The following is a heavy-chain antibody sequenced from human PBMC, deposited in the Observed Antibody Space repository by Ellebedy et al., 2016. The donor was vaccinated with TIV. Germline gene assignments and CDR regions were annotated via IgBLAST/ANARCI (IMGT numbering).Heavy chain of an antibody. Sequence: ASVKVSCKASGYTFTGYYMHWVRQAPGQGLEWMGWINPNSGDTNFAQKFQGRVTMTRDTSISTAYMELSRLRSDDTAVYYCARLIVVVTAIPYGMDVWGQGTTVIVSS. D-gene: IGHD2-21*02. CDR3: ARLIVVVTAIPYGMDV. CDR2: INPNSGDT. V-gene: IGHV1-2*02. J-gene: IGHJ6*02. CDR1: GYTFTGYY.